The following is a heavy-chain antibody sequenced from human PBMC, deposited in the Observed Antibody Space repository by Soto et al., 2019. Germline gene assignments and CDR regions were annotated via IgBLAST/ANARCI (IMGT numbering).Heavy chain of an antibody. V-gene: IGHV3-30*18. Sequence: QVQLVASGGGVVQPGRSLRLSCAASGFTFSSYGMHWVRQAPGKGLEWVAVISYDGSNKYYADSVKGRFTISRDNSKNTLYLQMNSLRAEDTAVYYCANLGYCSGGSCYSLGYFDYWGQGTLVTVSS. CDR3: ANLGYCSGGSCYSLGYFDY. J-gene: IGHJ4*02. D-gene: IGHD2-15*01. CDR2: ISYDGSNK. CDR1: GFTFSSYG.